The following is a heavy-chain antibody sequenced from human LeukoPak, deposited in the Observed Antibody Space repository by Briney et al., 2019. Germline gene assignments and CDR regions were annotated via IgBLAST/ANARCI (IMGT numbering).Heavy chain of an antibody. CDR1: GFTFSSYA. CDR3: AREIWGTFKD. V-gene: IGHV3-30-3*01. J-gene: IGHJ4*02. D-gene: IGHD3-16*01. CDR2: ISYDGSSK. Sequence: GRSLRLSCAASGFTFSSYAMYWVRQAPGKGLEWVTFISYDGSSKYYADSVKGRFTISRGNSKNTLFLQMNSLRDEDTAVYYCAREIWGTFKDWGQGTLVTVSS.